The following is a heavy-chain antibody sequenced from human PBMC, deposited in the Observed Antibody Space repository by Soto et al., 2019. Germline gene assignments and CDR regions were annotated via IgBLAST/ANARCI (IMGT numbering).Heavy chain of an antibody. CDR3: AKVTKRAAAGRYEYYKYGMDV. Sequence: GGSLRLSCAAAGFAFSTYAMTWVRQAPGKGLEWVSVISGSGGSSYYAASVKGRFAISRDNSKNTLFLQMNGLRAEDTAVYYCAKVTKRAAAGRYEYYKYGMDVWGQGTTVTVSS. V-gene: IGHV3-23*01. CDR2: ISGSGGSS. CDR1: GFAFSTYA. D-gene: IGHD6-13*01. J-gene: IGHJ6*02.